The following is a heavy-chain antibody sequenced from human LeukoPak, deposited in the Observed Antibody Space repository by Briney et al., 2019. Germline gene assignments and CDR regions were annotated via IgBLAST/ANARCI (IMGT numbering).Heavy chain of an antibody. V-gene: IGHV3-23*01. Sequence: GGSLRLSCAASGFTFSSYGMSWVRQAPGKGLEWVSAISGSGGSTYYADSVKGRFTISRDNSKNTLYLQMNSLRAEDTAVYYCAKLNDYGPSPLDYWGQGTLVTVSS. D-gene: IGHD4-17*01. CDR3: AKLNDYGPSPLDY. CDR2: ISGSGGST. J-gene: IGHJ4*02. CDR1: GFTFSSYG.